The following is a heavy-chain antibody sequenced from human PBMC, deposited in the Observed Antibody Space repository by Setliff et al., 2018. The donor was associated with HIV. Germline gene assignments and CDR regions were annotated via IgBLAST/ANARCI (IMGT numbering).Heavy chain of an antibody. J-gene: IGHJ6*02. CDR2: MNPNSGNT. D-gene: IGHD1-26*01. Sequence: ASVKVSCKASGYTFTSYDINWVRQATGQGLEWMGWMNPNSGNTGYAQKFQGRVTMTRDTSTSTVYMELRSLQSEDTAVYFCARPTNIDTLYYGSQTFYMYYYGLDVWGQGTTVTVSS. V-gene: IGHV1-8*01. CDR1: GYTFTSYD. CDR3: ARPTNIDTLYYGSQTFYMYYYGLDV.